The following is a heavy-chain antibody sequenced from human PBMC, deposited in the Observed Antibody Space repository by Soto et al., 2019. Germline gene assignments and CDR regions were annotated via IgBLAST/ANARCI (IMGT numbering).Heavy chain of an antibody. V-gene: IGHV4-30-2*01. D-gene: IGHD2-2*01. Sequence: SETLSLTCAVSGGCISSGGYSWSWIRQPPGKGLEWIGYIYHSGSTYYNPSLKSRVTISVDRSKNQFSLKLSSVTAADTAVYYCARVPDRWGQATLVTVSS. J-gene: IGHJ5*02. CDR3: ARVPDR. CDR2: IYHSGST. CDR1: GGCISSGGYS.